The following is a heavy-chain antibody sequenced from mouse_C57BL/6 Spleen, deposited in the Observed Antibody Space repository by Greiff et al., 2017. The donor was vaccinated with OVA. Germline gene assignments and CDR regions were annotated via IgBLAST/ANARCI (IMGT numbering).Heavy chain of an antibody. CDR2: LNPNYGTT. CDR3: ARGNYYFDY. V-gene: IGHV1-39*01. D-gene: IGHD2-1*01. CDR1: GYSFTDYN. Sequence: VQLKESGPELVKPGASVTISCKASGYSFTDYNMNWVKQSNGTSLEWIGVLNPNYGTTSYNQKFKGKATLTVDQSSSTAYMQLNSLTSEDSAVYYCARGNYYFDYWGQGTTLTVSS. J-gene: IGHJ2*01.